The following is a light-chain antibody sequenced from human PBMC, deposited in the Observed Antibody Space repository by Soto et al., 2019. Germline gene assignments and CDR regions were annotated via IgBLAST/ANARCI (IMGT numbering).Light chain of an antibody. J-gene: IGKJ2*01. CDR3: QHYGGSSYT. V-gene: IGKV3-20*01. Sequence: ETVLTQSPGTLSLSPGERATLSCRASQTVSRNYLAWYQQRPGQAPRLLIYGTSSRAPGIPDRFSGSGSATDFTLTISRLEPEDFAVYYCQHYGGSSYTFGQGTKLEI. CDR1: QTVSRNY. CDR2: GTS.